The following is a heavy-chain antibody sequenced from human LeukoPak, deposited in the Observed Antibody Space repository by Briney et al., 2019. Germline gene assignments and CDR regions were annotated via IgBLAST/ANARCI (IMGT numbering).Heavy chain of an antibody. Sequence: SETLSPTCAVYGESLNYYYWSWIRQSPEKGLEWIGEVFDGKTTNYNPSLKSRVTISAVTSSNQFSLKLSSVTAADTAVYYCASSGDGGSYYFDYWGQGTLVTVSS. V-gene: IGHV4-34*12. J-gene: IGHJ4*02. CDR2: VFDGKTT. CDR3: ASSGDGGSYYFDY. CDR1: GESLNYYY. D-gene: IGHD2-21*01.